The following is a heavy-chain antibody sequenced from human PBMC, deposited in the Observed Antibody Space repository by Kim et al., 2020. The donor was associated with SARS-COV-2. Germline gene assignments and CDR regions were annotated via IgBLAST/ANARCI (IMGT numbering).Heavy chain of an antibody. CDR2: T. V-gene: IGHV3-74*01. CDR3: ARVPGTWFDP. J-gene: IGHJ5*02. Sequence: TNYEDSVKGRFTTARENAKSTVYLQMNSLRAEDKAVYYWARVPGTWFDPWGQGTLVTVSS.